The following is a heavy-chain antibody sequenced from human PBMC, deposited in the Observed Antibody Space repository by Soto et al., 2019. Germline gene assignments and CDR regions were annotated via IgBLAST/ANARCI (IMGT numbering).Heavy chain of an antibody. CDR2: IYPGDSDT. CDR3: ARMTDCSSTSCYKYYYYGMDV. V-gene: IGHV5-51*01. Sequence: GESLKISCKGSGYSFTSYWIGWVRQMPGKGLEWMGIIYPGDSDTRYSPSFQGQVTISADKSISTAYLQWSSLKASDTAMYYCARMTDCSSTSCYKYYYYGMDVWGQGITVTVSS. J-gene: IGHJ6*02. D-gene: IGHD2-2*02. CDR1: GYSFTSYW.